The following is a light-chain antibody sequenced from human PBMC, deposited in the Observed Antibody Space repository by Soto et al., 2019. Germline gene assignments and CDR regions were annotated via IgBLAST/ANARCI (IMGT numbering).Light chain of an antibody. CDR1: SSDVGGYNY. J-gene: IGLJ1*01. Sequence: QSALTQPASVSGSPGQSITISCTGTSSDVGGYNYVSWYQQHPGKAPKLMSYDVSNRPSGVSNRFAGSKSGNTASLTLSGLQAEDEADYYCSSYTSSSTPYVFGTGTKLTVL. CDR3: SSYTSSSTPYV. CDR2: DVS. V-gene: IGLV2-14*01.